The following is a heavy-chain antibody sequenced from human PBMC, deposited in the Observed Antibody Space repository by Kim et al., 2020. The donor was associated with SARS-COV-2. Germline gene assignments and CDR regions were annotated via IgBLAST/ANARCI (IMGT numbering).Heavy chain of an antibody. CDR2: IHINGVGR. CDR1: GFTFSSYA. V-gene: IGHV3-64D*06. CDR3: VKTHASGSYDY. Sequence: GGSLRLSCSASGFTFSSYAMHWVRQAPGKGLEYVSAIHINGVGRYYADSATGRFTISSDNAKNTQYLQMRSLRPEDTAAYYCVKTHASGSYDYWGQGTLV. D-gene: IGHD3-10*01. J-gene: IGHJ4*02.